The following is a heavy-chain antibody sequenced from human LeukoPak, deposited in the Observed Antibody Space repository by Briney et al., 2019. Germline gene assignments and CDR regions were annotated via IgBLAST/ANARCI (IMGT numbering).Heavy chain of an antibody. CDR2: FDPEDGET. CDR1: GYTLTELS. CDR3: ARDYGGVARFDI. Sequence: ASVKVSCKVSGYTLTELSMHWVRQAPGKGLEWMGGFDPEDGETIYAQKFQGRVTMTEDTSTDTAYMELSSLRSEDTAVYYCARDYGGVARFDIWGQGTMVTVSS. J-gene: IGHJ3*02. D-gene: IGHD3-3*01. V-gene: IGHV1-24*01.